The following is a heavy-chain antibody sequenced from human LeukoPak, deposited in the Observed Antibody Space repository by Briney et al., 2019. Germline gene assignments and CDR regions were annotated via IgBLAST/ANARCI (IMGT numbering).Heavy chain of an antibody. J-gene: IGHJ4*02. V-gene: IGHV4-61*02. Sequence: PSETLSLTCTVSGGSISSGSYYWSWIRQPAGRGLEWIGRIYTSGSTNYNPSLKSRVTISVDTSKNQFSLRVTSVTAADTAVYYCARVDYILDYWGQGTLVTVSS. CDR3: ARVDYILDY. D-gene: IGHD4-11*01. CDR1: GGSISSGSYY. CDR2: IYTSGST.